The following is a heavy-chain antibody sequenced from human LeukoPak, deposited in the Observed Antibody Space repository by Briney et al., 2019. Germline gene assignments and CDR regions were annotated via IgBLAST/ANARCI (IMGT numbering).Heavy chain of an antibody. J-gene: IGHJ5*02. CDR2: ISGSGGST. Sequence: GGSLRLSCAASGFTFSSYGMSWVRQAPGKGLEWVSAISGSGGSTYYADSVKGRFTISRDNSKNTLYLQMNSLRAEDTAVYYCANDDRYSYVKGWFDPWGQGTLVTVSS. CDR3: ANDDRYSYVKGWFDP. D-gene: IGHD5-18*01. CDR1: GFTFSSYG. V-gene: IGHV3-23*01.